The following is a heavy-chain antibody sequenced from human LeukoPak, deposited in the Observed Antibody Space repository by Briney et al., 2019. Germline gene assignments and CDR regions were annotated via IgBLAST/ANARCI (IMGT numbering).Heavy chain of an antibody. J-gene: IGHJ4*02. D-gene: IGHD6-13*01. Sequence: PSETLSLTCTVSGGSISSYNWSWIRQPAGEGLEWIGRINTSGSTNYNPSLKSRVTISVDTSKNQFSLKLSSVTAADTAVYYCARIAAAGFDYWGQGTLVTVSS. V-gene: IGHV4-4*07. CDR2: INTSGST. CDR1: GGSISSYN. CDR3: ARIAAAGFDY.